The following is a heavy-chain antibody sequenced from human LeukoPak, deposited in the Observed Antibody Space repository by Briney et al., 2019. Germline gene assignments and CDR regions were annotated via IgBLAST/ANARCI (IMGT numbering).Heavy chain of an antibody. CDR3: ARQSRDGSKTRGYYFDS. V-gene: IGHV5-51*01. Sequence: GESLKISCQVSGYIFTNYWIGWVRQMPGKGLESIGIIYPADSDTTCSPSFEGQVTLSADKSIHTVYLKWSSLKASDTATYYCARQSRDGSKTRGYYFDSWGQGTLVTVSS. CDR1: GYIFTNYW. D-gene: IGHD3-10*01. J-gene: IGHJ4*02. CDR2: IYPADSDT.